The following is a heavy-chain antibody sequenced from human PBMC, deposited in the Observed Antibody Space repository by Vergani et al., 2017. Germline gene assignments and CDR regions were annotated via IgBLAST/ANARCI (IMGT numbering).Heavy chain of an antibody. D-gene: IGHD2-15*01. J-gene: IGHJ4*02. Sequence: QVQLVESGGGVVQPGRSLRLSCAASGFRFSSYGMNWVRQAPGKGLEWVAVIWYDGSNKYYADSVRGRFTISRDNSKNTLYLQMNRLRPEDTAVYYCATAGAAYCRGASCYDFVEYWGQGTLVTVAS. CDR1: GFRFSSYG. V-gene: IGHV3-33*01. CDR3: ATAGAAYCRGASCYDFVEY. CDR2: IWYDGSNK.